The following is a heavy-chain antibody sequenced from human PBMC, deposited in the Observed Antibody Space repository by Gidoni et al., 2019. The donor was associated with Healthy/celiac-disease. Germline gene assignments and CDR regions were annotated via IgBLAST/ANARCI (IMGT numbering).Heavy chain of an antibody. V-gene: IGHV1-2*02. D-gene: IGHD3-3*01. CDR2: INPNSGGT. J-gene: IGHJ4*02. Sequence: QVQLVQSGAEVMKPGASVKVSCKASGYTFTGTYMHWVRPAPGQGLEWMGWINPNSGGTNYAQKFQGRVTMTRDTSISTAYMELSRLRSDDTAVYYCARATIFGVDSLYAAGYWGQGTLVTVSS. CDR1: GYTFTGTY. CDR3: ARATIFGVDSLYAAGY.